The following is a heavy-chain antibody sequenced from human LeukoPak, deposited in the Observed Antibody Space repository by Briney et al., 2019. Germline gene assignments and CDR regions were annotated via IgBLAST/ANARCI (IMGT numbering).Heavy chain of an antibody. V-gene: IGHV3-23*01. CDR3: AKGAWLRYYSDY. CDR1: GFTFSSYA. CDR2: ISGSGGST. D-gene: IGHD5-12*01. J-gene: IGHJ4*02. Sequence: HSGGSLRLSCAASGFTFSSYAMSWVRQAPGKGLEWVSAISGSGGSTYYADSVKGRFTISRDNSKNTLYLQMNSLRAEDTAVYYCAKGAWLRYYSDYWGQGTLVTVSS.